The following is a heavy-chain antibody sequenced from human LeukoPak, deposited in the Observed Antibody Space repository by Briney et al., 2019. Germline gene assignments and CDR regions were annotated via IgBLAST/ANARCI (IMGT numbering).Heavy chain of an antibody. V-gene: IGHV1-3*01. Sequence: ASAKVSCKASGYTFTSYAMHWVRQAPGQRLEWMGWINAGNGNTKYSQKFQGRVTITRDTSASTAYMELSSLRSEDTAVYYCARDRIAVAGTGGFDYWGQGTLVTVSS. CDR2: INAGNGNT. D-gene: IGHD6-19*01. CDR3: ARDRIAVAGTGGFDY. CDR1: GYTFTSYA. J-gene: IGHJ4*02.